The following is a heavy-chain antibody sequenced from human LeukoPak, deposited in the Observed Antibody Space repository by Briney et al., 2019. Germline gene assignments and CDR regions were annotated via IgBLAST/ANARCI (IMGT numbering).Heavy chain of an antibody. CDR2: ISYDGTNK. J-gene: IGHJ4*02. V-gene: IGHV3-30-3*01. CDR3: ARGFVLGAAKNYFDY. Sequence: GGSLRLSCAASGFTFTNYALHWVRQAPGKGLEWVAVISYDGTNKYYADSVKGRFTTSRDNSKNTLSLQMNSLRAEDTALYYCARGFVLGAAKNYFDYWGQGALVTVSS. D-gene: IGHD2-21*02. CDR1: GFTFTNYA.